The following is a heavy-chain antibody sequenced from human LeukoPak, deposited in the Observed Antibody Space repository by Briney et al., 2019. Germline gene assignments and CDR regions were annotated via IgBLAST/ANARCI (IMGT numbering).Heavy chain of an antibody. Sequence: SETLSLTCTVSGGSISSSSYYWGWIRQPPGKGLEWIGSIYYSGSTYYNPSLKSRVTISVDTSKNQFSLKLSSVTAADTAVYYCARGHGILTVYFDYWGQGTLVTVSS. CDR2: IYYSGST. D-gene: IGHD3-9*01. CDR1: GGSISSSSYY. J-gene: IGHJ4*02. V-gene: IGHV4-39*07. CDR3: ARGHGILTVYFDY.